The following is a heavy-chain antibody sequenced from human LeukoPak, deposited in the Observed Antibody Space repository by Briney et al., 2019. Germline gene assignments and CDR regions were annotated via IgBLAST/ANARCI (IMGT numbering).Heavy chain of an antibody. CDR3: ASHHGRGEAFDY. D-gene: IGHD3-10*01. V-gene: IGHV4-59*08. CDR1: GASISDYY. J-gene: IGHJ4*02. CDR2: MYYSGIP. Sequence: PSETLSLTCTVSGASISDYYWSWIRHPPGKRLEGIAYMYYSGIPNYSRSLKSRVTMSADKSNNQVSLTLTSVTAADTAVYYCASHHGRGEAFDYWGRGTLVTVSS.